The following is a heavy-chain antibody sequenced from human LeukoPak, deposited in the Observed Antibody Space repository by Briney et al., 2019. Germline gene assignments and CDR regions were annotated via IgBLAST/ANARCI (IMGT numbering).Heavy chain of an antibody. CDR2: TNSDGSST. CDR1: GFTFSSYW. J-gene: IGHJ5*02. D-gene: IGHD7-27*01. CDR3: ARVLGTWNWFDP. Sequence: GGSLRLSCAASGFTFSSYWMHWVRQAPGKGLVWVSRTNSDGSSTSYADSVKGRFTISRDNAKNTLYLQMNSLRAEDTAVYYCARVLGTWNWFDPWGQGTLVTVSS. V-gene: IGHV3-74*01.